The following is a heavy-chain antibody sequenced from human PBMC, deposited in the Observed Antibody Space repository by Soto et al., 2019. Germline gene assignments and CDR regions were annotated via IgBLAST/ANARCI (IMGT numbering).Heavy chain of an antibody. Sequence: QVQLVQSGAEVKKPGSSVTVSCKASGGTFRTSALSWVRQAPGQGPEWVGGIMPVFPTPDSARNFQGRVTSTAVEATTTGCLELTSLRADDTAVYYCARDTDRLQLSGNYYYIFDVWGQGTAITV. CDR1: GGTFRTSA. CDR2: IMPVFPTP. V-gene: IGHV1-69*12. CDR3: ARDTDRLQLSGNYYYIFDV. D-gene: IGHD1-1*01. J-gene: IGHJ6*02.